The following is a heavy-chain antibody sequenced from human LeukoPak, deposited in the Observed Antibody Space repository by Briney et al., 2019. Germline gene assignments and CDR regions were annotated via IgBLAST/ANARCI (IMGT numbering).Heavy chain of an antibody. CDR2: IIPIFGTA. Sequence: ASVKASCKASGGTFSSYAISWVRQAPGQGLEWMGGIIPIFGTANYAQKFQGRVTITTDESTSTAYMELSSLRSEDTAVYYCARSTAARPSYYYYMDVWGKGTTVTVSS. D-gene: IGHD6-6*01. CDR1: GGTFSSYA. CDR3: ARSTAARPSYYYYMDV. J-gene: IGHJ6*03. V-gene: IGHV1-69*05.